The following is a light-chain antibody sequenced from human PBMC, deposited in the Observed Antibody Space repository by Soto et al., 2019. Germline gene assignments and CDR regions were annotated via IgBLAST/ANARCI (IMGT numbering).Light chain of an antibody. V-gene: IGLV1-40*01. CDR2: GNI. Sequence: QSVLTQPSSVSGAPGQRGTISCTGRSSNIGAGYDVHWYQQLPGKAPKVLIYGNINRPSGVPDRFSGSKSGTSASLAITGLQAEDEADYYCQSYDSSLSAYVFGTGTKLTVL. CDR1: SSNIGAGYD. J-gene: IGLJ1*01. CDR3: QSYDSSLSAYV.